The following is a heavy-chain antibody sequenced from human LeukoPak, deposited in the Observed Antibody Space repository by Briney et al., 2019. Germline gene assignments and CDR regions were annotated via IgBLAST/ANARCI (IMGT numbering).Heavy chain of an antibody. Sequence: SETLSLTCTVSGYSVSSGYYWGWIRQPPGKGLEWIGSMYHSGDTYYNPSLKSRVTISVDTSKNQLSLKLCSVTAADTAVYYCARVTGAAAGIYYYYYMDVWGKGTTVTVSS. D-gene: IGHD6-13*01. CDR1: GYSVSSGYY. CDR3: ARVTGAAAGIYYYYYMDV. V-gene: IGHV4-38-2*02. J-gene: IGHJ6*03. CDR2: MYHSGDT.